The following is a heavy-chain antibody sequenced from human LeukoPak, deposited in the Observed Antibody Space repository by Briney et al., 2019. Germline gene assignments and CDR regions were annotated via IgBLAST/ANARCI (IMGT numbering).Heavy chain of an antibody. CDR1: GGSFSNNS. D-gene: IGHD6-13*01. CDR2: IYYSGRN. J-gene: IGHJ4*02. V-gene: IGHV4-59*12. Sequence: SETLSLTCTVSGGSFSNNSWSWIRQPPGKGLEWMGSIYYSGRNTYNPSLTSGGTISVDTTKNQLSLKLSSVTAADTAVYYCARSRRIAAAGAVFDYWGQGTLVTVSS. CDR3: ARSRRIAAAGAVFDY.